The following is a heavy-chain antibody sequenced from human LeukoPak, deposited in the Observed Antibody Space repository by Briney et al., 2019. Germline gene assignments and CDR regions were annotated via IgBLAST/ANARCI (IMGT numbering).Heavy chain of an antibody. V-gene: IGHV6-1*01. D-gene: IGHD6-19*01. Sequence: SQTLSLTCAISGDSVSNDSAAWNWIRQSPSGGLEWLGRTYYRSKWYNDYAVSVKSRILINPDTSKNQFSLQLSSVTPEDTAVYYCSRRSSGWHFDYWGQGTLVTVSS. CDR1: GDSVSNDSAA. J-gene: IGHJ4*02. CDR3: SRRSSGWHFDY. CDR2: TYYRSKWYN.